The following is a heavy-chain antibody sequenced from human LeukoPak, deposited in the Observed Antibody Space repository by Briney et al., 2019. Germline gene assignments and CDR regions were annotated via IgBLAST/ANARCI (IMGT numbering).Heavy chain of an antibody. D-gene: IGHD2-8*02. Sequence: SQTLSLTCAVSGVSISSGGYYWSWIRQPPGKGLEWIGYIYHSGSSYYNPSLKSRATLSADRSKNQFSLKLTSVTAADTAVYYCARASGADEMYNWFDPWGQGTLVIVSS. CDR3: ARASGADEMYNWFDP. CDR1: GVSISSGGYY. CDR2: IYHSGSS. J-gene: IGHJ5*02. V-gene: IGHV4-30-2*01.